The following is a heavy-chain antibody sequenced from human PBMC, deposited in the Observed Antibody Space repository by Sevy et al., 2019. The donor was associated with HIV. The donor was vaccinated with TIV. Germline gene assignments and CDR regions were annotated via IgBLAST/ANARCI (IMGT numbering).Heavy chain of an antibody. CDR3: ARDVGIVVVPAAIGYFEY. D-gene: IGHD2-2*02. CDR1: GFTFSNYW. V-gene: IGHV3-74*01. CDR2: IKTDGSSR. J-gene: IGHJ4*02. Sequence: GGSLRLSCAASGFTFSNYWMHWVRQAPGKGLVWVSRIKTDGSSRDSADSVKGRFFISRDNAKNLVYLQMDSLRAEDTAVYYCARDVGIVVVPAAIGYFEYWGQGTLVTVSS.